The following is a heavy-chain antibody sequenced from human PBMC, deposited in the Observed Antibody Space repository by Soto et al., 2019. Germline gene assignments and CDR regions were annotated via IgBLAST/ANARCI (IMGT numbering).Heavy chain of an antibody. V-gene: IGHV3-23*01. CDR3: AKDARGYDILTGYLDGMDV. CDR2: ISGSGGST. CDR1: GFTFSSCA. Sequence: GGSLRLSCAASGFTFSSCAMSWVRQAPGKGLEWVSAISGSGGSTYYADSVKGRFTISRDNSKNTLYLQMNSLRAEDTAVYYCAKDARGYDILTGYLDGMDVWGQGTTVTVSS. D-gene: IGHD3-9*01. J-gene: IGHJ6*02.